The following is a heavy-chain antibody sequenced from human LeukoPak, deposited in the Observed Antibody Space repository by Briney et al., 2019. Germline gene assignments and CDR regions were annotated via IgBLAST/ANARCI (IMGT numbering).Heavy chain of an antibody. CDR1: GFTFSSYA. CDR3: VRYCSGGSCYPFDY. D-gene: IGHD2-15*01. J-gene: IGHJ4*02. CDR2: ISGSGGST. V-gene: IGHV3-23*01. Sequence: GGSLRLSCAASGFTFSSYAMSWVRQAPGKGLEWVSAISGSGGSTYYADSVKGRFTISRDNSKNTLYLQMNSLRAEDTAVYHCVRYCSGGSCYPFDYWGQGTLVTVSS.